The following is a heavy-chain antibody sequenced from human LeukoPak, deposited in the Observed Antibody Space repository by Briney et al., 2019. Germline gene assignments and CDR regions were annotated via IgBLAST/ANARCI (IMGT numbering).Heavy chain of an antibody. CDR3: AIDIVVVPAAPDGAFDI. CDR1: GFTFSSYW. D-gene: IGHD2-2*01. J-gene: IGHJ3*02. CDR2: ISGSGGST. V-gene: IGHV3-23*01. Sequence: GGSLRLSCAASGFTFSSYWMSWVRQAPGKGLEWVSAISGSGGSTYYADSVKGRFTISRDNSKNTLYLQMNSLRAEDTAVYYCAIDIVVVPAAPDGAFDIWGRGTMVTVSS.